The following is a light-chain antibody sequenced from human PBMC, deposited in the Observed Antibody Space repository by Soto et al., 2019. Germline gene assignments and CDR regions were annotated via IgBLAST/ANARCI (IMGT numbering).Light chain of an antibody. CDR3: QQYGSSPLT. V-gene: IGKV1-39*01. CDR2: AAS. J-gene: IGKJ4*01. CDR1: QTIISY. Sequence: DIQMTQSPSSLSASFGDIVTITCRASQTIISYLNWYQQKPGKAPKLLVFAASSLQSGVPSRFSGSGSGTDFTLTISRPEPEDFAVYYCQQYGSSPLTFGGGTKVDIK.